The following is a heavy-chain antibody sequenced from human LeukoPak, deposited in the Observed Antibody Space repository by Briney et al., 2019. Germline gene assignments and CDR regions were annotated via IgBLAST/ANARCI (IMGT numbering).Heavy chain of an antibody. CDR1: GYTFTSYV. CDR3: ARGEYYYDSSPYKFDY. Sequence: ASVKVSCKASGYTFTSYVMHWVRQAPGQRLEWMGWINAGNGITKYSQKFQGRVTITRDTSASTAYMELSSLRSEDTAVYYCARGEYYYDSSPYKFDYWGQGTLVTVSS. V-gene: IGHV1-3*01. J-gene: IGHJ4*02. CDR2: INAGNGIT. D-gene: IGHD3-22*01.